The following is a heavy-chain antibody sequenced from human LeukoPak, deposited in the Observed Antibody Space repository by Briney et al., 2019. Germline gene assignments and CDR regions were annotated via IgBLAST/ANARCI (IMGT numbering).Heavy chain of an antibody. V-gene: IGHV4-34*01. CDR2: INHSGST. CDR3: ARNGDQSGMDV. D-gene: IGHD4-17*01. Sequence: SETLSLTCAVYGGSFSGYYWSWIRQPPGKGLEWIGEINHSGSTNYNPSLKSRVPISVDTSKNQFSLKLSSVTAADTAVYYCARNGDQSGMDVWGQGTTVTVSS. CDR1: GGSFSGYY. J-gene: IGHJ6*02.